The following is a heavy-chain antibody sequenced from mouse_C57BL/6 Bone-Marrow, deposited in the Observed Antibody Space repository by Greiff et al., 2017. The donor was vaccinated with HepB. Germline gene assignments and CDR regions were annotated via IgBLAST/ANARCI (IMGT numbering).Heavy chain of an antibody. CDR1: GYTFTSYW. J-gene: IGHJ1*03. CDR3: ARRRLYGSSYGWYCDV. CDR2: IDPSDSYT. Sequence: VQLQQPGAELVMPGASVKLSCKASGYTFTSYWMHWVKQRPGQGLEWIGEIDPSDSYTNYNQKFKGKFTLTVDKSSSTAYMQLSSLTSEDTAVYYCARRRLYGSSYGWYCDVWGTGTTVTVSS. V-gene: IGHV1-69*01. D-gene: IGHD1-1*01.